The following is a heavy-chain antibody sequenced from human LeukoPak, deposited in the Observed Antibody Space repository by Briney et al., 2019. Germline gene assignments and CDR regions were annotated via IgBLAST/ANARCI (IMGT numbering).Heavy chain of an antibody. CDR3: ARSNPYISGPDY. Sequence: PSETLSLTCTVSGGSISSSSYYWGWIRQPPGKGLEWIGSIYYSGSTYYNPSLKSRVTISVDTSKNQFSLKLNSVTAADTAVYYCARSNPYISGPDYWGQGTLVTVSS. CDR1: GGSISSSSYY. D-gene: IGHD3-10*01. CDR2: IYYSGST. J-gene: IGHJ4*02. V-gene: IGHV4-39*01.